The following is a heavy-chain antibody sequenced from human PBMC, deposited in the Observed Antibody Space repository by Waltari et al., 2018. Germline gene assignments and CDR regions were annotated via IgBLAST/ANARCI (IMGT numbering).Heavy chain of an antibody. CDR3: ATFIAAAGTVGY. CDR2: IYYSGST. D-gene: IGHD6-13*01. Sequence: QVQLQESGPGLVKPSETLSLTCTVSGGSISSYYWSWIRQPPGKGLEWIGYIYYSGSTTYNPSRKSRVTISVDTSKNQFSLKLSSVTAEDTAGYYCATFIAAAGTVGYWGQGTLVTVSS. J-gene: IGHJ4*02. CDR1: GGSISSYY. V-gene: IGHV4-59*01.